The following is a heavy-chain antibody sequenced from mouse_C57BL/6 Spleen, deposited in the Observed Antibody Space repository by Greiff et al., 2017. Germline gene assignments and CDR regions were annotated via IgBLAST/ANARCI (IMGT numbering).Heavy chain of an antibody. CDR3: ARSALTGRGARDE. CDR2: IDPSDSYT. D-gene: IGHD4-1*01. Sequence: QVQLQQPGAELVMPGASVKLSCKASGYTFTSYWMHWVKPRPGQGLEWIGEIDPSDSYTNYKKKVKGKSTWTEDKSTSKEYMQLSSLTSEDYAVYYCARSALTGRGARDEWGKGTSVTVSS. J-gene: IGHJ4*01. CDR1: GYTFTSYW. V-gene: IGHV1-69*01.